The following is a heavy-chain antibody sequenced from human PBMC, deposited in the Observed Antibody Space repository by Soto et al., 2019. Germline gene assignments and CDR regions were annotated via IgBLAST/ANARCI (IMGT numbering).Heavy chain of an antibody. J-gene: IGHJ4*02. CDR1: GSTFSSYA. V-gene: IGHV1-69*12. Sequence: QVQLVQSGAEVKKPGSSVKVSCKASGSTFSSYAISWVRQAPGQGLEWMGGIIPIFGTANYAQKFQGRVTXXAXXYTSMAYMELSSLRSEDTAVYYCARDGYYYDSSGYYYHFAYWGQGTLVTVSS. CDR2: IIPIFGTA. CDR3: ARDGYYYDSSGYYYHFAY. D-gene: IGHD3-22*01.